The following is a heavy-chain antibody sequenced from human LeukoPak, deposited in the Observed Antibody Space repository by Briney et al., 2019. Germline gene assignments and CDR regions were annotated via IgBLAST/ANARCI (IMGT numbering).Heavy chain of an antibody. Sequence: SETLSLTCTVSGGSISSGSYYWSWLRQPAGKGLEWIGRIYTSGSTNYNPSLKSRVTMSVDTSKNQFSLKLSSVTAADTAVYYCARDSSSWYSHIDDYWGQGTLVTVSS. J-gene: IGHJ4*02. D-gene: IGHD6-13*01. CDR3: ARDSSSWYSHIDDY. V-gene: IGHV4-61*02. CDR2: IYTSGST. CDR1: GGSISSGSYY.